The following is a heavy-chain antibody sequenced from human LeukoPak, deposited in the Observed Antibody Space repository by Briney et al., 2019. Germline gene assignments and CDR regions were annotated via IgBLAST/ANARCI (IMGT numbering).Heavy chain of an antibody. V-gene: IGHV1-2*02. D-gene: IGHD1-26*01. Sequence: ASVKVSCKDSGYTFTGYYMHWVRQAPGQGLEWMGWINPNSGGTNYAQKFQGRVTMIRDTSISTAYMELSRLRSDDTAVYYCARSNSGSYSLFDYWGQGTLVTVSS. CDR2: INPNSGGT. CDR3: ARSNSGSYSLFDY. J-gene: IGHJ4*02. CDR1: GYTFTGYY.